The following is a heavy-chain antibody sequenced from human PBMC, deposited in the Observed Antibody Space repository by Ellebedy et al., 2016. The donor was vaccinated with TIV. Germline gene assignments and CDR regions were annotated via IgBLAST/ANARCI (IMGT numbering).Heavy chain of an antibody. CDR3: ARKGNDYDGSVSYYIFDY. D-gene: IGHD3-10*01. J-gene: IGHJ4*02. CDR2: IYYSGST. CDR1: GGSISRYY. V-gene: IGHV4-59*01. Sequence: SETLSLXXTVYGGSISRYYWTWIRQHPGQGLEWIGYIYYSGSTNYNPSLKSRVTISVDTSKNQFSLKLSSVTAADTAVYYCARKGNDYDGSVSYYIFDYWGQGTLVIVSS.